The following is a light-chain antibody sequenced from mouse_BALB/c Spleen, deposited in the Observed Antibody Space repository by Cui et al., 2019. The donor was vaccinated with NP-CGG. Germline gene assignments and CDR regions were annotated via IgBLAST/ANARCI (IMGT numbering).Light chain of an antibody. CDR1: TGAITTTNY. CDR2: GTN. V-gene: IGLV1*01. Sequence: QSVVTQDSALNTSPGETVTLTCRSSTGAITTTNYANWVQEKPDHLFTGLIGGTNNRVPGVPARFSGSLIGDKAALIITGAQTEDETIYFCALWYSNHWVFGGGTKLTVL. J-gene: IGLJ1*01. CDR3: ALWYSNHWV.